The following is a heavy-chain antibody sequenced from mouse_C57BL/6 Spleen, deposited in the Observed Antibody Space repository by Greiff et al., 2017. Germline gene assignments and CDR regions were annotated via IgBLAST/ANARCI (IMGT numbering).Heavy chain of an antibody. D-gene: IGHD1-1*01. CDR2: INPGSGGT. V-gene: IGHV1-54*01. CDR1: GYAFTNYL. Sequence: QVQLQQSGAELVRPGTSVKVSCKASGYAFTNYLIEWVKQRPGQGLEWRGVINPGSGGTNYNEKFKGKATLTADKSSSTAYMQLSSLTSEDSAVYFCARSITTVVYFDYWGQGTTLTFSS. J-gene: IGHJ2*01. CDR3: ARSITTVVYFDY.